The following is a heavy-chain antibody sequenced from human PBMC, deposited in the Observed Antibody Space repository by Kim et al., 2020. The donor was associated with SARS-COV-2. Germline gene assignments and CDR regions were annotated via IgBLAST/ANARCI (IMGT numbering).Heavy chain of an antibody. CDR3: ARDGPSMSMGYYYDSSGYHYFDY. V-gene: IGHV3-33*01. CDR1: GFTFSSYG. Sequence: GGSLRLSCAASGFTFSSYGMHWVRQAPGKGLEWVAVIWYDGSNKYYADSVKGRFTISRDNSKNTLYLQMNSLRAEDTAVYYCARDGPSMSMGYYYDSSGYHYFDYWGQGTLVTVSS. J-gene: IGHJ4*02. D-gene: IGHD3-22*01. CDR2: IWYDGSNK.